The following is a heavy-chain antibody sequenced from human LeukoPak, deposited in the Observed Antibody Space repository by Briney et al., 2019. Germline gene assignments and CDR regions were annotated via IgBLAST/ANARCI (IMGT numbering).Heavy chain of an antibody. CDR1: GFTFSSYE. CDR3: VRQYYYGSGSYLWAPDY. J-gene: IGHJ4*02. D-gene: IGHD3-10*01. Sequence: PGGSLRLSCTASGFTFSSYEMNWVRQAPGKGLGWVSYISSSGSSLYYADSVKGRFTISRDNAKNSLYLQMNSLRAEDTAVYHCVRQYYYGSGSYLWAPDYWGQGTLVTVSS. V-gene: IGHV3-48*03. CDR2: ISSSGSSL.